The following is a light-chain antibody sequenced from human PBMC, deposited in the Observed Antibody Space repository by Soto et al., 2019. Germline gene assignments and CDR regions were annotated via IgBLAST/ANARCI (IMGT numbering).Light chain of an antibody. CDR3: QQGYGTPPWT. J-gene: IGKJ1*01. CDR2: SAS. Sequence: DIQLTQSPYSLSASVGDRVTLTCRASETIATYLNWYLQRPGKASQLLIHSASTLHSGVPSRFSGSGSGTHFTLTISSLQPEDFATYYCQQGYGTPPWTFGQGTKVEI. V-gene: IGKV1-39*01. CDR1: ETIATY.